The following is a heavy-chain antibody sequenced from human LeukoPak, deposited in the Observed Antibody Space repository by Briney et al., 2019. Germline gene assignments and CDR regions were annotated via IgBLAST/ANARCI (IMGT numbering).Heavy chain of an antibody. J-gene: IGHJ3*01. D-gene: IGHD1-26*01. CDR3: ARDSDYWELLGDAFDA. CDR1: GFTFSSYG. Sequence: GRSLRLSCAASGFTFSSYGIHWVRQAPGKGLEWVAVIWYDRSNEYYADSVKGRFTVSRDNSKNTLYLQMNSLRAEDTAMYYCARDSDYWELLGDAFDAWGQGTVVFVSS. V-gene: IGHV3-33*01. CDR2: IWYDRSNE.